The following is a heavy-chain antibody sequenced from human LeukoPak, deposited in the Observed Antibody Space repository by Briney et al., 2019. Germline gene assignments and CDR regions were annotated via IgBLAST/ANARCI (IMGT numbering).Heavy chain of an antibody. CDR2: IYYSGST. D-gene: IGHD1-26*01. Sequence: ASETLSLTCTVSGGSISSYYWSWIRQPPGKGLEWIGYIYYSGSTNYNPSLKSRVTISVDTSKNQFSLKLSSVTAADTAVYYCARALGSGSPNWFDPWGQGTLVTVSS. CDR1: GGSISSYY. CDR3: ARALGSGSPNWFDP. V-gene: IGHV4-59*01. J-gene: IGHJ5*02.